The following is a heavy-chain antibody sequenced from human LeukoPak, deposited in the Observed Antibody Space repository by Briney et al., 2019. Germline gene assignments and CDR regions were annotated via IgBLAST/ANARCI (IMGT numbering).Heavy chain of an antibody. CDR3: AREVSFGQPIVGATPAGY. Sequence: PGGSLRLSCAASGFTFSSYAMHWVRQAPGKGLEWVAVISYDGSNKYYADSVKGRFTISRDNSKNTLYLQMNSLRAEDTAVYYCAREVSFGQPIVGATPAGYWGQGTLVTVSS. V-gene: IGHV3-30-3*01. J-gene: IGHJ4*02. D-gene: IGHD1-26*01. CDR2: ISYDGSNK. CDR1: GFTFSSYA.